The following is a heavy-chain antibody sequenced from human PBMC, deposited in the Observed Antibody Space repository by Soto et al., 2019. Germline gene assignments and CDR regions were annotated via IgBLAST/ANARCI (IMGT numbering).Heavy chain of an antibody. D-gene: IGHD1-7*01. CDR1: GFTFSSDA. CDR2: ISGSGGST. V-gene: IGHV3-23*01. J-gene: IGHJ4*02. Sequence: WGSLRLSCAASGFTFSSDAMSWVRQAPGKGLEWVSAISGSGGSTYYADSVKGRFTISRDNSKNTLYLQMNSLRAEDTAVYYWAKRRLELLPDLDYWGQGTLATVSS. CDR3: AKRRLELLPDLDY.